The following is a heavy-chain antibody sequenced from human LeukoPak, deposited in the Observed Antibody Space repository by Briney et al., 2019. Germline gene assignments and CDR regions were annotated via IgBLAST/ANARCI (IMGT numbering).Heavy chain of an antibody. D-gene: IGHD6-6*01. CDR2: INHSGST. CDR1: GGSFSGYY. Sequence: SETLSLTCAVYGGSFSGYYWSWLRQPPGKGLEWIGEINHSGSTNYNPSLKSRVTISVDTSKNQFSLKLSSVTAADTAVYYCARVIRGYSSSSGVYYYYYYMDVWGKGTTVTVSS. V-gene: IGHV4-34*01. J-gene: IGHJ6*03. CDR3: ARVIRGYSSSSGVYYYYYYMDV.